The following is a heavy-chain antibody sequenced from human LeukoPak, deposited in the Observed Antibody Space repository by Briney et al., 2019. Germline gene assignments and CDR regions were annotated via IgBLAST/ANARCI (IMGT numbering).Heavy chain of an antibody. J-gene: IGHJ4*02. V-gene: IGHV1-46*03. CDR3: GRATQTLYYFLY. CDR1: GYTFTSYY. D-gene: IGHD2/OR15-2a*01. CDR2: INPSGGST. Sequence: SVKVSCKASGYTFTSYYMHWVRQAPGHGLEWMGIINPSGGSTSYAQKFQGRVTMTTDTSTSTVYMELSSLRSEDTAVYYCGRATQTLYYFLYWGQGTLVTVSS.